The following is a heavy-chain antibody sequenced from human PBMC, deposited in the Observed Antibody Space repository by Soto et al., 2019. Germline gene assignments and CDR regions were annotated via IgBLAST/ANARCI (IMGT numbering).Heavy chain of an antibody. CDR3: ARDQIAGSSISLYTANYGMDV. CDR2: ISSSGSYT. D-gene: IGHD3-10*01. Sequence: PGGSLRLSCAASGFTFSDYYMSWIRQGPGKGLEWISYISSSGSYTNYADSVKGRFTISRDNSKNTLYLQMNSLRAEDTAVYYCARDQIAGSSISLYTANYGMDVWGQGTTVTVSS. J-gene: IGHJ6*02. V-gene: IGHV3-11*05. CDR1: GFTFSDYY.